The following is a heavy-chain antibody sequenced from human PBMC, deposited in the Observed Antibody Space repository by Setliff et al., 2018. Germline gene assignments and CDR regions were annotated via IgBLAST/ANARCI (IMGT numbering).Heavy chain of an antibody. J-gene: IGHJ6*02. Sequence: SETLSLTCTVSGGSISSGSYYWSWIRQPAGKGLEWIGHIYTSGSTNYNPSLKSRVTISVDTSKNQFSLKLSSVTAADTAVYYCARDIGRNFIVVVLKRYYGMDVWGQGTTVTVSS. CDR1: GGSISSGSYY. V-gene: IGHV4-61*09. CDR3: ARDIGRNFIVVVLKRYYGMDV. CDR2: IYTSGST. D-gene: IGHD3-22*01.